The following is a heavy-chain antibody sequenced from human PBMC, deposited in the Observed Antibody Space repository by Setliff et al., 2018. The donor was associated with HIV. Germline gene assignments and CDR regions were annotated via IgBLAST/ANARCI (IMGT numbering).Heavy chain of an antibody. CDR3: ARAHLNSSSKSNAFDY. D-gene: IGHD6-6*01. CDR1: GGSISSSSYY. V-gene: IGHV4-39*01. J-gene: IGHJ4*02. CDR2: IYYSGST. Sequence: SETLSLTCTVSGGSISSSSYYWGWIRQPPGKGLEWIGSIYYSGSTYYNPSLKSRVTISVDTSKNQFSLKLSSVTAADTAVYYCARAHLNSSSKSNAFDYWGQGTLVTVSS.